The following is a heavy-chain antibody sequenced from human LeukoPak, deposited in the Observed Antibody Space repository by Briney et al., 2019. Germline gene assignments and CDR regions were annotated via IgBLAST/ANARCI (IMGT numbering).Heavy chain of an antibody. V-gene: IGHV3-30*03. J-gene: IGHJ6*02. CDR1: GFTVSSNY. D-gene: IGHD4-11*01. Sequence: GGSLRLSCAASGFTVSSNYMSWVRQAPGKGLEWVAVISYDGSNKYYADSVKGRFTISRDNSKNTLYLQMNSLRAEDTAVYYCARDAYSTRYYYYGMDVWGQGTTVTVSS. CDR3: ARDAYSTRYYYYGMDV. CDR2: ISYDGSNK.